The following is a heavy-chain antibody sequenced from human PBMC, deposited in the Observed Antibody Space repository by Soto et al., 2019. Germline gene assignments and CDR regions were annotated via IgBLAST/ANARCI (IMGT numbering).Heavy chain of an antibody. CDR1: GGSISTSSYY. CDR2: FYFTGNT. D-gene: IGHD3-3*01. Sequence: QLQLQESGPGLVKPSETLSLTCTVSGGSISTSSYYWGWIRQPPGKGLEWIGSFYFTGNTYYNPSLESRVTISVDRSQNQFSLKMSSVTAADTAVYYCASRPVGSNFWSGSNYYYYMEVWGKGTTVTVSS. V-gene: IGHV4-39*01. CDR3: ASRPVGSNFWSGSNYYYYMEV. J-gene: IGHJ6*03.